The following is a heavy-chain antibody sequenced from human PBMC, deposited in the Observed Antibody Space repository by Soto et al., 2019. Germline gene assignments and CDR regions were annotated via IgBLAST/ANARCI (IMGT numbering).Heavy chain of an antibody. CDR1: GGSISSYY. D-gene: IGHD2-15*01. Sequence: SETLSLTCTVSGGSISSYYWSWIRQPPGKGLEYIGYIYYSGGTNYNPSLMSRVTIAVDTSENQFSLKLSSVTAADTAVYYCARRPALGYCSGGSCYAFDSWGQGTLVTVSS. CDR2: IYYSGGT. CDR3: ARRPALGYCSGGSCYAFDS. V-gene: IGHV4-59*08. J-gene: IGHJ4*02.